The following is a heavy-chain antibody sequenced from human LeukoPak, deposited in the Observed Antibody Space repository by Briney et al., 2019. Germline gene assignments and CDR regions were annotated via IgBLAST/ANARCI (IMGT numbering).Heavy chain of an antibody. CDR2: IYYSGST. CDR1: GGSISSYY. CDR3: ARHSGYYYARDAFDI. V-gene: IGHV4-59*08. D-gene: IGHD3-22*01. Sequence: SETLSLTCTVSGGSISSYYWSWIRQPPGKGLEWIGYIYYSGSTNYNPSLKSRVTMSVDTSKNQFSLRLSSVTAADMAVYYCARHSGYYYARDAFDIWGQGTM. J-gene: IGHJ3*02.